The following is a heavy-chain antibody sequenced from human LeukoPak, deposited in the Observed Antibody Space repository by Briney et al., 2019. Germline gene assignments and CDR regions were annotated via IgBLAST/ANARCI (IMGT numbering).Heavy chain of an antibody. CDR2: ISSSGSTI. CDR3: ARAGSSSWYYNWFDP. V-gene: IGHV3-48*03. J-gene: IGHJ5*02. Sequence: GGSLRLSCAASEFTFSSYEMNWVRQAPGKGLEWVSYISSSGSTIYYADSVKGRFTISRDNAKNSLYLQMNSLRAEDTALYHCARAGSSSWYYNWFDPWGQGTLVTVSS. D-gene: IGHD6-13*01. CDR1: EFTFSSYE.